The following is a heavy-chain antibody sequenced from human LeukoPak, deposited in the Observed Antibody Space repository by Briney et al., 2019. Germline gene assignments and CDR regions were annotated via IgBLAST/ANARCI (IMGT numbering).Heavy chain of an antibody. CDR3: IKDRIGTWSFDH. D-gene: IGHD1-26*01. CDR1: GFTFSGHF. Sequence: GGSLRLSCSASGFTFSGHFMHWVRQAPGKGLEYVSSISINGDKTYYAESMKGRFTISRDNSKNTLYLQLSSLRVEDTAVYYCIKDRIGTWSFDHWGQGTLLTVSS. J-gene: IGHJ4*02. CDR2: ISINGDKT. V-gene: IGHV3-64D*06.